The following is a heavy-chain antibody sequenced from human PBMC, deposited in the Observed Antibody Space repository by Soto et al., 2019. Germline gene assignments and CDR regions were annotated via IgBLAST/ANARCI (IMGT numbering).Heavy chain of an antibody. J-gene: IGHJ4*02. Sequence: GGSLRLSCTTSGFRFGDYALSWVRQAPGKGLEWVGFIRRNAYGGTTDYAASVKGRFTISRDDSKSIAYLQMNSLRTEDTALYYCTRASRLDFDFWAQGTLVTVSS. CDR3: TRASRLDFDF. CDR1: GFRFGDYA. V-gene: IGHV3-49*04. CDR2: IRRNAYGGTT.